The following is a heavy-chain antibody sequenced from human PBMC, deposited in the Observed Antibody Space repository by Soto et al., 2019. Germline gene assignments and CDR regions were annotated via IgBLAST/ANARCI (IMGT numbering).Heavy chain of an antibody. CDR3: ARDGYAGTPPYYYYYYGMDG. Sequence: GASVKVSCKASGYTFTSYAMHWVRQAPGQRLEWMGWINAGNGNTKYSQKFQGRVTITRDTSASTAYMELSSLRSEDTAVYYFARDGYAGTPPYYYYYYGMDGWGQGTTVTVSS. CDR2: INAGNGNT. D-gene: IGHD2-15*01. CDR1: GYTFTSYA. V-gene: IGHV1-3*01. J-gene: IGHJ6*02.